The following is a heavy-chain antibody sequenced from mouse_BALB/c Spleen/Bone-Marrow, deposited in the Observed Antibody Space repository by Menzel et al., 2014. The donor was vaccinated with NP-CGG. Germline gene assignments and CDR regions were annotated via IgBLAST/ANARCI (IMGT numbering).Heavy chain of an antibody. V-gene: IGHV1-14*01. D-gene: IGHD2-14*01. CDR3: AKGGNYRYDFDY. CDR1: GYTFTSYV. CDR2: INPYNDGT. J-gene: IGHJ2*01. Sequence: EVKLVESGPELVKPGASVKMSCKTSGYTFTSYVMHWVKQKPGQGLEWIGYINPYNDGTKYNEKFKGKATLTSDKSSSTAYMELSSLTSEGSAVYYCAKGGNYRYDFDYWGQGTTLTVSS.